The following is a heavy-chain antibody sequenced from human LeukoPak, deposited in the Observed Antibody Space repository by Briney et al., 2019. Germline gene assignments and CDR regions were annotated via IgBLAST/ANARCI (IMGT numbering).Heavy chain of an antibody. CDR1: GYTFTGYY. CDR3: ARYFRYCSSTSCYEGGDY. D-gene: IGHD2-2*01. Sequence: ASVNVSCKASGYTFTGYYMHWVRQAPGQGLEWMGWINPNSGGTNYAQRFQGRVTMTRDTSISTAYMELSRLRSDDTAVYYCARYFRYCSSTSCYEGGDYWGQGTLVTVSS. V-gene: IGHV1-2*02. CDR2: INPNSGGT. J-gene: IGHJ4*02.